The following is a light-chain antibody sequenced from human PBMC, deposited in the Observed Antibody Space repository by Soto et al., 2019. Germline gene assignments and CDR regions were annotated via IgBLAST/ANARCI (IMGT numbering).Light chain of an antibody. J-gene: IGLJ1*01. CDR1: SSDVGGYDY. Sequence: QSALTQPASVSGSPGQSITMSCTGTSSDVGGYDYVSWYQQHPGEVPKLIIFEVSSRPAWISNRFSASKSGNTASLTISGLQAEDEADYYCSSYTTSSSYVFGTGTKPPS. CDR3: SSYTTSSSYV. V-gene: IGLV2-14*01. CDR2: EVS.